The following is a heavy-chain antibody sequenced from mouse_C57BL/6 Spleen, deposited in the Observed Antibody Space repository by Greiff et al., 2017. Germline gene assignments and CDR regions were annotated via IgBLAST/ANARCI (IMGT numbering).Heavy chain of an antibody. CDR1: GFSLTSYG. V-gene: IGHV2-6-1*01. Sequence: VQLQQSGPGLVAPSQRLSITCTVSGFSLTSYGVHWVRQPPGKGLEWLVVIWSDGSTTYNSALKSRLSISKDNSKSQVFLKMNSLQTDDTAMYYCARQDYYGSSYAMDYWGQGTSVTVSS. D-gene: IGHD1-1*01. J-gene: IGHJ4*01. CDR2: IWSDGST. CDR3: ARQDYYGSSYAMDY.